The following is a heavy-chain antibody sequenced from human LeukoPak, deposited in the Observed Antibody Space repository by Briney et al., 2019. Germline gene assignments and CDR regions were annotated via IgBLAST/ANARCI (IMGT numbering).Heavy chain of an antibody. CDR3: ALSGYYYGSGSYPFFDY. D-gene: IGHD3-10*01. Sequence: GGSLRLSCAASGFTFSSYWMSWVRQAPGKGLEWVAVISYDGSNKYYADSVKGRFTISRDNSKNTLYLQMNSLRAEDTAVYYCALSGYYYGSGSYPFFDYWGQGTLVTVSS. J-gene: IGHJ4*02. CDR2: ISYDGSNK. CDR1: GFTFSSYW. V-gene: IGHV3-30*03.